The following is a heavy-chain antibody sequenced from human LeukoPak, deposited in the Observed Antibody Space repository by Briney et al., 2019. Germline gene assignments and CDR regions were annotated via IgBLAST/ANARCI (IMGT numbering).Heavy chain of an antibody. CDR2: IYYSGST. CDR1: GGSISSYY. J-gene: IGHJ3*02. V-gene: IGHV4-59*01. Sequence: PSETLSLTCTVSGGSISSYYWSWIRQPPGKGLEWIGYIYYSGSTNYNPSLKSRVTISVDTSKNQFSLKLSSVTAADTAVYYCARGLRGYSGYGSDAFDIWGQGTMVTVSS. D-gene: IGHD5-12*01. CDR3: ARGLRGYSGYGSDAFDI.